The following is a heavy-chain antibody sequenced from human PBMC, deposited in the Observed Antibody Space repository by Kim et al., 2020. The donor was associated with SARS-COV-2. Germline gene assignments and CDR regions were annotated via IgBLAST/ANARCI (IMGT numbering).Heavy chain of an antibody. CDR1: GGTFSSYA. D-gene: IGHD2-2*01. CDR2: IIPILGIA. J-gene: IGHJ4*02. Sequence: SVKVSCKASGGTFSSYAISWVRQAPGQGLEWMGRIIPILGIANYAQKFQGRVTITADKSTSTAYMELSSLRSEDTAVYYCARSLVGYCSSTSCHYDYWGQGTLVTVSS. CDR3: ARSLVGYCSSTSCHYDY. V-gene: IGHV1-69*04.